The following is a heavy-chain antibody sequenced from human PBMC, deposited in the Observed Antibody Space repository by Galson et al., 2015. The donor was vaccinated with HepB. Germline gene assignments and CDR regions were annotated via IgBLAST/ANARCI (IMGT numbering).Heavy chain of an antibody. Sequence: SLRLSCAASGFTFSSYSMNWVRQAPGKGLEWVSYISSSSSTIYYADSVKGRFTISRDNAKNSLYLQMNSLRAEDTAVYYCARGQSYCGGDCYWRVFENDWYFDLWGRGTLVTVSS. V-gene: IGHV3-48*04. CDR3: ARGQSYCGGDCYWRVFENDWYFDL. CDR1: GFTFSSYS. J-gene: IGHJ2*01. D-gene: IGHD2-21*02. CDR2: ISSSSSTI.